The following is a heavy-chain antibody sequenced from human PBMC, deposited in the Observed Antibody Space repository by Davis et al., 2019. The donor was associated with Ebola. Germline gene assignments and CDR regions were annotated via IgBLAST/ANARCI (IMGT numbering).Heavy chain of an antibody. CDR3: ARDRRPAQYKGLDG. CDR2: IKHDGSET. CDR1: GFTFSSYA. J-gene: IGHJ6*02. V-gene: IGHV3-7*01. D-gene: IGHD1-14*01. Sequence: GESLKISCAASGFTFSSYAMSWVRQAPGKGLEWVANIKHDGSETYYVDSVRGRFTISRDNANNSLCLQMNSLTVEDTAVYYCARDRRPAQYKGLDGWGQGTTVTVSS.